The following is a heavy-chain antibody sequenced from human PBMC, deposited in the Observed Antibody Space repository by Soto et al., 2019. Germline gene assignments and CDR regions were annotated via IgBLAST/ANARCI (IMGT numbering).Heavy chain of an antibody. CDR2: ISYDGSNK. J-gene: IGHJ4*02. V-gene: IGHV3-30-3*01. CDR3: AREDSAAGPFDS. Sequence: GGSLRLSCAASGFTFSSYAMHWVRQAPGKGLEWVAVISYDGSNKYYADSVKGRFTISRDNSKNTLYLQMNSLRAEDTAVYYCAREDSAAGPFDSWGQGNLLPISS. CDR1: GFTFSSYA. D-gene: IGHD6-13*01.